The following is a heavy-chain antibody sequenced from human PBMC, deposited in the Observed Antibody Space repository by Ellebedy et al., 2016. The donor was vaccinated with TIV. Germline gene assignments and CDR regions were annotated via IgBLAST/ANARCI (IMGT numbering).Heavy chain of an antibody. Sequence: SETLSLTXTVSGGSISSSSYYWGWIRQPPGKGLEWIGSIYYSGSTYYNPSLKSRVTISVDTSKNQFSLKLSSVTAADTAVYYCASGRLFSAYWGQGTLVTVSS. CDR2: IYYSGST. CDR3: ASGRLFSAY. V-gene: IGHV4-39*07. J-gene: IGHJ4*02. CDR1: GGSISSSSYY. D-gene: IGHD5-12*01.